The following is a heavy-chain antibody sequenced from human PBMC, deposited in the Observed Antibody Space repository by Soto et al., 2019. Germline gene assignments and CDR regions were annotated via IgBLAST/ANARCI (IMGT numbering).Heavy chain of an antibody. D-gene: IGHD3-22*01. Sequence: PGGSLRLSCAASGFTFRTYSMSWVRQAPRKGLEWVSGISGSGTATYYTDSVKGRFTVSRDNSKDTVLLQMNTLRVEDTAVYYCAKTRLYDNNDYHRDGFDVWGPGTVVTVSS. CDR3: AKTRLYDNNDYHRDGFDV. CDR1: GFTFRTYS. V-gene: IGHV3-23*01. CDR2: ISGSGTAT. J-gene: IGHJ3*01.